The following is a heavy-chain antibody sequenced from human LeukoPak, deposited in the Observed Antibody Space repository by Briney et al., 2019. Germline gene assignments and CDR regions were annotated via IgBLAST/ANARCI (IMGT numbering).Heavy chain of an antibody. J-gene: IGHJ3*02. CDR1: GGSISSYY. Sequence: SETLSLTCTVSGGSISSYYWSWIRQPPGKGLEWIGYIYYSGSTNYNPSLKSRVTISVDTSKNQFALKLSSVTAADTAVYYCARDRIVSSAFDIWGQGTMVTVSS. V-gene: IGHV4-59*01. CDR3: ARDRIVSSAFDI. D-gene: IGHD5/OR15-5a*01. CDR2: IYYSGST.